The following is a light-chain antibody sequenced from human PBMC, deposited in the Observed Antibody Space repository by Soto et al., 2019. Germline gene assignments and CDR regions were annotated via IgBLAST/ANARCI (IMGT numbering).Light chain of an antibody. CDR1: QSVSSY. CDR2: DAS. Sequence: EIVLTQSPATLSLSPGERATLSCRASQSVSSYLAWYQQKPGQAHRLLIYDASNRATGIPARFSGSGPGTDFTLTISSLEPEDFAVYYCQQRSNWPYTFGQGTKLEIK. V-gene: IGKV3D-11*02. CDR3: QQRSNWPYT. J-gene: IGKJ2*01.